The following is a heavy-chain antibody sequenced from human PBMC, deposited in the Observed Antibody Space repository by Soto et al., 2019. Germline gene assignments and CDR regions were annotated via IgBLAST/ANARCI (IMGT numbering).Heavy chain of an antibody. D-gene: IGHD3-10*01. CDR3: VSGSFPTWFAP. CDR1: GFSLSTSGAG. CDR2: LYWDDDK. V-gene: IGHV2-5*02. Sequence: QITLKESGPTLVKPTQTLTLTCSFSGFSLSTSGAGVGCIRQPPEKALEWLALLYWDDDKRYSPSLKSRLTFTKDTSQNQVVLTMSNMDPVDTATYYCVSGSFPTWFAPWGQGILVIVSS. J-gene: IGHJ5*02.